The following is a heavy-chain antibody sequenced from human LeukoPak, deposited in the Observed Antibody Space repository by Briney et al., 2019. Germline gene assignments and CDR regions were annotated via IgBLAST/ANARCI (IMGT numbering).Heavy chain of an antibody. D-gene: IGHD3-3*01. J-gene: IGHJ5*02. CDR3: AKSYAFWPSGFDP. V-gene: IGHV3-23*01. Sequence: PGGSLRLSCAASGFTFSSYAMSWVRQAPRKGLEWVSAISGDGGSTYYADSVKGRFTISRDNSKNTLYLQMNSLRAEDTAVYYCAKSYAFWPSGFDPWGQGTLVTVSS. CDR1: GFTFSSYA. CDR2: ISGDGGST.